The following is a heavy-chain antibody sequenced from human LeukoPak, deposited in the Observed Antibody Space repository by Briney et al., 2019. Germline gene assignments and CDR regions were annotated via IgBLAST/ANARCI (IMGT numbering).Heavy chain of an antibody. CDR3: ARGNTARSTVTTSNRDYYFDY. CDR2: INHSGST. J-gene: IGHJ4*02. D-gene: IGHD4-4*01. V-gene: IGHV4-34*01. CDR1: GGSFSGYY. Sequence: KTSETLSLTCAVYGGSFSGYYWSWIRQPPGKGLEWIGEINHSGSTNYNPSLKSRVTISVDTSKNQFSLKLSSVTAADTAVYYCARGNTARSTVTTSNRDYYFDYWGQGTLVTVSS.